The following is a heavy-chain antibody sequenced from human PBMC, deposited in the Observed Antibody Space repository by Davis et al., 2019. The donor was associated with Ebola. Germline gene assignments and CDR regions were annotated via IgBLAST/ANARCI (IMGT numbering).Heavy chain of an antibody. Sequence: AASVKVSCKTSGYTFTKNAMHWVRQAPGQRLEWMGWNSAGSGSAKYSQNFQGRATITRDTSANTVYVELSSLRSEDTAIYYCARGTGRTNSGTYSDFDYWGQGTLVTVSS. CDR1: GYTFTKNA. D-gene: IGHD1-26*01. J-gene: IGHJ4*02. CDR3: ARGTGRTNSGTYSDFDY. CDR2: NSAGSGSA. V-gene: IGHV1-3*01.